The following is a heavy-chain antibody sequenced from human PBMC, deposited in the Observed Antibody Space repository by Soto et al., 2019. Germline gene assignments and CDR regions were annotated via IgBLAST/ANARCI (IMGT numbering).Heavy chain of an antibody. V-gene: IGHV4-34*01. D-gene: IGHD3-10*01. CDR1: GGSFSGYY. CDR3: ARIFYGWAVYTK. Sequence: PSETLSLSYAVSGGSFSGYYWSWNRQSPGKGLEWIGEINHSGSTTYNPSFKSRVTMSVDTSKSQFSLKLSSVTAADTAVYYCARIFYGWAVYTKGARGTRAT. CDR2: INHSGST. J-gene: IGHJ4*02.